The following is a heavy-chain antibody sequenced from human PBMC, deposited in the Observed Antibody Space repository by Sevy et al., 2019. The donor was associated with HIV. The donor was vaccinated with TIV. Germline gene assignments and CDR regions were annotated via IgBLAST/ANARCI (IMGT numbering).Heavy chain of an antibody. CDR1: GGSITGLY. Sequence: SETLSLTCTVSGGSITGLYWNWIRQPPGKGLEWIAIIYYDGNINYNPSLKSRVTLSLDTSKNQFSLRLSSVTAADKAMYYCAGENSWGRGYSWGQGTLVTVSS. CDR2: IYYDGNI. V-gene: IGHV4-59*08. J-gene: IGHJ4*02. D-gene: IGHD1-26*01. CDR3: AGENSWGRGYS.